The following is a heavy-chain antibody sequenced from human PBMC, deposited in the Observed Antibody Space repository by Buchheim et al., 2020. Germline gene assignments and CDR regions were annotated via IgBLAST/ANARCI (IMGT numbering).Heavy chain of an antibody. CDR2: INPDSGGT. V-gene: IGHV1-2*02. CDR3: ARTSSFDY. CDR1: GFTLTGYY. Sequence: QVQLVQSGAEVKKPGASVKVSCKASGFTLTGYYMHWVRQAPGQGLEWMGWINPDSGGTNYAQKFKGRVTMTRDKSINTAYMELSSLTSDDSAVYYCARTSSFDYWGQGTL. J-gene: IGHJ4*02.